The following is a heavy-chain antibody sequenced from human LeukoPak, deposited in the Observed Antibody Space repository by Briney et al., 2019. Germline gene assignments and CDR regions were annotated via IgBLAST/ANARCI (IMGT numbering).Heavy chain of an antibody. CDR3: ARVRVASSYGMDV. CDR1: GFTFNKYW. V-gene: IGHV3-7*01. CDR2: IKQDGSEK. Sequence: GGSLRLSCAASGFTFNKYWMTWVRQAPGKGLEWVAHIKQDGSEKYYVDSVKGRFTISRDNAKNSLYLQMNSLRAEDTAVYYCARVRVASSYGMDVWGQGTMVTVSS. D-gene: IGHD2-21*01. J-gene: IGHJ6*02.